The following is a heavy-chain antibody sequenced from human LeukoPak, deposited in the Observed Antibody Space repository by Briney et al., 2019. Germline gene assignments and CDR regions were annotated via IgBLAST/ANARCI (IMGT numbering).Heavy chain of an antibody. CDR1: GFTFSGFW. Sequence: GGSLRLSCAVSGFTFSGFWMSWSRQAPGKGLEWVASINSDGSEGYYADVVKGRFTISKVNAKNSLYLQINSLRAEDTAVYYCARSSYSSSSSVWGQGTMVTVSS. V-gene: IGHV3-7*03. D-gene: IGHD6-6*01. J-gene: IGHJ3*01. CDR2: INSDGSEG. CDR3: ARSSYSSSSSV.